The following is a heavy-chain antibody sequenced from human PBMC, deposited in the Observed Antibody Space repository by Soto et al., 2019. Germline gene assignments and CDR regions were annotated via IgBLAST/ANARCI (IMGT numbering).Heavy chain of an antibody. CDR2: IYYSGST. D-gene: IGHD2-2*01. CDR3: ARVPTRTPASTTYLSYSAVDV. J-gene: IGHJ6*02. Sequence: SETLSLTCTVSCGSISSGDYYWSWIRQPPGKGLEWIGYIYYSGSTYYNPSLESRVTMSLDASKNQFSLQLSSVTAADTAVYYCARVPTRTPASTTYLSYSAVDVWGQGAAVTVSS. CDR1: CGSISSGDYY. V-gene: IGHV4-30-4*01.